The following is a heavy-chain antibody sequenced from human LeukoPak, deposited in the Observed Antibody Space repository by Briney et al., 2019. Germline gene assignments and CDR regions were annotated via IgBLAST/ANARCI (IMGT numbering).Heavy chain of an antibody. D-gene: IGHD2-21*02. CDR1: GGSFSGYY. CDR3: ARGLRNSYIVVVTAIGAFDI. V-gene: IGHV4-34*01. Sequence: KASETLSLTCAVYGGSFSGYYWSWIRQPPGKGLEWIGEINHSGSTNYNPSLKSRVTISVDTSKNQFSLKLSSVTAADTAVYYCARGLRNSYIVVVTAIGAFDIWGQGTMVTVSS. CDR2: INHSGST. J-gene: IGHJ3*02.